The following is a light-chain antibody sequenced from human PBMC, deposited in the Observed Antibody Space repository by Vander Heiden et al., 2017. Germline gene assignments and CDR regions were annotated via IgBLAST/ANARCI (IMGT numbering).Light chain of an antibody. V-gene: IGLV3-21*02. CDR1: NIGSKS. J-gene: IGLJ3*02. CDR2: DDS. CDR3: QVWDSSTDHWV. Sequence: SSVLTQPPSVSVAPGQTARITCGGDNIGSKSVHWYQQRAGQAPVLVVYDDSDRPSGIPERFSGFSSGNTATLIIRRVEAGDEADYYCQVWDSSTDHWVFGGGTKLTVL.